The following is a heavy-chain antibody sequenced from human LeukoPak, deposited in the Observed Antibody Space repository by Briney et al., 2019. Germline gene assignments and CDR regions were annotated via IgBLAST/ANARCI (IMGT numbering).Heavy chain of an antibody. CDR1: GYTFTSYG. Sequence: ASVKVSCKASGYTFTSYGISWVRQAPGQGLEWMGWISAYNGNTNYAQKLQGRVTMTTDTSTSTAYMELRSLRSDDTAVYYCARTSEPDYYDSSGYYLFDYWGQGTLVTVSS. V-gene: IGHV1-18*01. CDR2: ISAYNGNT. D-gene: IGHD3-22*01. J-gene: IGHJ4*02. CDR3: ARTSEPDYYDSSGYYLFDY.